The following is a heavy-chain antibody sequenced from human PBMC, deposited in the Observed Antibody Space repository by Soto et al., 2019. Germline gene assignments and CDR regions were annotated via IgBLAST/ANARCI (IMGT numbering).Heavy chain of an antibody. CDR2: MNPNSGNT. Sequence: QVQLVQSGAEVKKPGASVKVSCKASGYTSTSYDINWVRQATGQGLEWMGWMNPNSGNTGYAQKFQGRVTMTRSTSICTAYMELSSLTSEDTAVYYCATYPSMVLDAFDICGQGTKVTVSS. J-gene: IGHJ3*02. D-gene: IGHD2-8*01. V-gene: IGHV1-8*01. CDR1: GYTSTSYD. CDR3: ATYPSMVLDAFDI.